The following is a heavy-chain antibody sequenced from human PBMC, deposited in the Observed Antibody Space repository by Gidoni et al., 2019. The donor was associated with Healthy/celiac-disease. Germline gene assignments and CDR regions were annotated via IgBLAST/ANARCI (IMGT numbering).Heavy chain of an antibody. V-gene: IGHV4-59*01. J-gene: IGHJ4*02. Sequence: VQLPESGPGLVKPSETLSLTCTVSGGSISSYYWSWIRQPPGKGLEWIGYIYYSGGTNYNPSLKSRVTISVDTSKNQFSLKLSPVTAAYTAVYYCARDRAVAGPYFDYWGQGTLVTVSS. CDR2: IYYSGGT. CDR1: GGSISSYY. D-gene: IGHD6-19*01. CDR3: ARDRAVAGPYFDY.